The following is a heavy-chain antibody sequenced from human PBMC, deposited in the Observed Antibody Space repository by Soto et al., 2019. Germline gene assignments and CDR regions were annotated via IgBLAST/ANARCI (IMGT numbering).Heavy chain of an antibody. CDR3: ARDSPLPAAMVA. J-gene: IGHJ5*02. Sequence: QVQLQESGPGLVKPSGTLSLTCAVSGGSISSSNWWSWVRQPPGKGLEWIGEIYHSGSTNHNPSLNGRVTTSLDKSKNQFSLQLSSVTAADTALYYCARDSPLPAAMVAWGQGTLVTVSS. D-gene: IGHD2-2*01. V-gene: IGHV4-4*02. CDR2: IYHSGST. CDR1: GGSISSSNW.